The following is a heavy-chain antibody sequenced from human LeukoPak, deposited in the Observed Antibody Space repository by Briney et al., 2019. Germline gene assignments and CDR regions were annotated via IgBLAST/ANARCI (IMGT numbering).Heavy chain of an antibody. V-gene: IGHV1-8*03. D-gene: IGHD2-8*01. Sequence: ASVKVSCKASGYTFTTYDINWVRQATGHGLEWLGWMNPNSANTGYAQKFQGRLTITRNTSISTAYMELSSLRSEDTAVYYCARGPVYGMRGALSTPYYFDYWGQGTLVTVSS. J-gene: IGHJ4*02. CDR3: ARGPVYGMRGALSTPYYFDY. CDR2: MNPNSANT. CDR1: GYTFTTYD.